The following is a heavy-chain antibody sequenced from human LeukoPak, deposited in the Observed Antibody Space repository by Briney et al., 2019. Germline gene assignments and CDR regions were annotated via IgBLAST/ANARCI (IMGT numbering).Heavy chain of an antibody. CDR2: FDPEDGET. CDR1: GYTLTELF. J-gene: IGHJ3*02. CDR3: ATDPMVRGI. Sequence: ASVKDSCKVSGYTLTELFMHCVRQAPGKGLEWMGGFDPEDGETIYAQKFQGRVTMTEDTSTDTAYMELSSLRSEDTAVYYCATDPMVRGIWGQGTMVTVSS. D-gene: IGHD3-10*01. V-gene: IGHV1-24*01.